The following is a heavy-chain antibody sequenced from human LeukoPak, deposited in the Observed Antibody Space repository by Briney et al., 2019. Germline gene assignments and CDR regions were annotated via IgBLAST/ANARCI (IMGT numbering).Heavy chain of an antibody. CDR1: GGSMSNYY. Sequence: SETLSLTCTVSGGSMSNYYWNWIRQPPGRGLEWIGYMFYTGSGKYNPSLKSRVTISVDTSKRQISLKLTSVTAADTAVYYCATNLPGYSYGYWVAWGQGTLVTVSS. J-gene: IGHJ5*02. CDR2: MFYTGSG. CDR3: ATNLPGYSYGYWVA. V-gene: IGHV4-59*01. D-gene: IGHD5-18*01.